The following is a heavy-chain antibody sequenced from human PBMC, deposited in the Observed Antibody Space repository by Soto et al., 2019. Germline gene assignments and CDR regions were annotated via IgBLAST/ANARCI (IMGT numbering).Heavy chain of an antibody. V-gene: IGHV3-7*01. CDR3: ARRVGAKRGRYYYGIDV. CDR1: GFPFSIYW. D-gene: IGHD1-26*01. Sequence: PGGSLRLSCAASGFPFSIYWMSLVRQSPGKGPEWVANIKQDGSEKYYVDSVKGRFTISRDNAKNSLYLQMNSLRAEETVVYYCARRVGAKRGRYYYGIDVWGQGTTVTVS. J-gene: IGHJ6*02. CDR2: IKQDGSEK.